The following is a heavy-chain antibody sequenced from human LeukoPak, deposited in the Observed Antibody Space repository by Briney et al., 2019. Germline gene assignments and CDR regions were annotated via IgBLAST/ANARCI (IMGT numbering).Heavy chain of an antibody. J-gene: IGHJ6*02. CDR3: AKATMVRGVIRDYYYGMDV. V-gene: IGHV3-30*02. CDR1: GFTFSSYG. CDR2: IWFDGKTK. D-gene: IGHD3-10*01. Sequence: GGSLRLSCAASGFTFSSYGMHCVRQAPGKGLEWVAVIWFDGKTKYYADSVKGRFTISRDNSKNTLYLQMNSLRAEDTAVYYCAKATMVRGVIRDYYYGMDVWGQGTTVTVSS.